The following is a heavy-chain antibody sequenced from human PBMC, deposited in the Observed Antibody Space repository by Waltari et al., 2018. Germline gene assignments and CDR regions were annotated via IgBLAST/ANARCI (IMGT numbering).Heavy chain of an antibody. J-gene: IGHJ4*02. V-gene: IGHV4-34*02. CDR1: GGSFSDYY. D-gene: IGHD3-16*02. CDR2: INHRGST. CDR3: ARGRSDWQYDDAWRSYRNKAIYFDS. Sequence: QAQLQQWGAGLLKPSETLSLTCAVFGGSFSDYYWSWIRQPPGKGLEWIGEINHRGSTNYNPSLKSRVTISVDTSKSQFSLKVNAVTAADTAVYLCARGRSDWQYDDAWRSYRNKAIYFDSWGQGTLVTVSS.